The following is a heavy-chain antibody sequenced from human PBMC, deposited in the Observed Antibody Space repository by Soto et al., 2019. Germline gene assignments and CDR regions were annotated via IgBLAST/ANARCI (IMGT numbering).Heavy chain of an antibody. CDR3: ARLNGGLDI. CDR1: GGSIGTYY. CDR2: IYYTGVS. Sequence: QMQLQESGPGLVKPSETLSLTCTVSGGSIGTYYWSWIRQSPGKGLEFIGYIYYTGVSIYNPSLKSRVPISVDTSKNQFSLKLYSVTAADTAVYYCARLNGGLDIWGQGTLITVSS. V-gene: IGHV4-59*01. D-gene: IGHD1-1*01. J-gene: IGHJ3*02.